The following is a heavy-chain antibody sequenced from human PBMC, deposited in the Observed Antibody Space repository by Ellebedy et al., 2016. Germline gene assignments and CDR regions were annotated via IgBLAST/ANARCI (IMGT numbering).Heavy chain of an antibody. Sequence: GGSLRLSXAASGFTFSDYYMSWIRQAPGKGLEWVSYISSSSSYTNYADSVKGRFTISRDNAKNTLYLQINSLRGEDTAVYYCARAPYSGSPCQDYWGQGTLVTVSS. V-gene: IGHV3-11*06. CDR1: GFTFSDYY. CDR2: ISSSSSYT. D-gene: IGHD1-26*01. CDR3: ARAPYSGSPCQDY. J-gene: IGHJ4*02.